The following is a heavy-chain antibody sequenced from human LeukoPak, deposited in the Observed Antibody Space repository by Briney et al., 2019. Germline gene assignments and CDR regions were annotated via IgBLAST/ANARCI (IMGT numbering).Heavy chain of an antibody. Sequence: GGSLRLSCAASGFTFSSYSMNWVRQAPGKGLEWVSAISGSGGSTYYADSVKGRFTISRDNSKNTLYLQMNSLRAEDTAVYYCAKGVTMIEYYFDYWGQGTLVTVSS. CDR3: AKGVTMIEYYFDY. CDR2: ISGSGGST. CDR1: GFTFSSYS. V-gene: IGHV3-23*01. J-gene: IGHJ4*02. D-gene: IGHD3-22*01.